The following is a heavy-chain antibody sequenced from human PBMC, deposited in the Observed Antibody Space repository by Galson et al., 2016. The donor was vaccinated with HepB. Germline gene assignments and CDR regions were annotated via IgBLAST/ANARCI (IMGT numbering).Heavy chain of an antibody. Sequence: SLRLSCAASGLSFHTYSMNWVRQAPGKGLEWVSSISSSSSYLYYADSVKGRFSISRDNAKKSLYLQMNSLRAEDTAVYYCARAPIEVDGMRHYYYGMDVWGQGTMVTVSS. CDR1: GLSFHTYS. V-gene: IGHV3-21*04. CDR3: ARAPIEVDGMRHYYYGMDV. J-gene: IGHJ6*02. CDR2: ISSSSSYL. D-gene: IGHD6-19*01.